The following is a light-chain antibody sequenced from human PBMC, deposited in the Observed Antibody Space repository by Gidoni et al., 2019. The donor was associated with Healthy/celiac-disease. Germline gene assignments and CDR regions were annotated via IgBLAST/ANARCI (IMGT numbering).Light chain of an antibody. V-gene: IGKV1-39*01. CDR3: QQSYSTPPFT. J-gene: IGKJ3*01. CDR1: QSISSY. CDR2: AAS. Sequence: DIQIPHSLSSLSASVGDRVTITCRASQSISSYLNWYQQKPGKAPKLLIYAASSLQSGVPSRFSGSGSGTDFTLTISSLQPEDFATYYCQQSYSTPPFTFGPGTKVDIK.